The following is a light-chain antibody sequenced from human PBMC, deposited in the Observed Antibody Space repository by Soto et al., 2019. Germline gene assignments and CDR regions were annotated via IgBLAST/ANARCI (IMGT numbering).Light chain of an antibody. J-gene: IGKJ4*01. V-gene: IGKV1-33*01. CDR3: QQYYSYPLT. CDR2: DAS. Sequence: DIQMTQSPSSLSASVGDRVTITCQASQDISNYLNWYQQKPGKAPKLLISDASNLQSGVPSRFSGSGSGTDFTLTISCLKSEDFATYYCQQYYSYPLTFGGGTKVDIK. CDR1: QDISNY.